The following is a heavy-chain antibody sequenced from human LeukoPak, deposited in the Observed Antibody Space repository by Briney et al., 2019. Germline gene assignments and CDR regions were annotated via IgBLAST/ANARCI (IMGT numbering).Heavy chain of an antibody. CDR3: NTDRRW. J-gene: IGHJ4*02. Sequence: PGGSLRLSCAASGFAFSDAWMSWVRQAPGKGLEWVGRIRSKTAGGTADYAATVKGRFTISRDDSKNTLYLQMSSLRIEDTAVYYCNTDRRWWGQGTLVTVSS. CDR2: IRSKTAGGTA. V-gene: IGHV3-15*01. D-gene: IGHD2-15*01. CDR1: GFAFSDAW.